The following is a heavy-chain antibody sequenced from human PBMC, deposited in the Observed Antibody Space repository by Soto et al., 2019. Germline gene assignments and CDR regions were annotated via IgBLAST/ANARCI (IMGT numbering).Heavy chain of an antibody. CDR2: IIPILGIA. Sequence: SVKVSCKASGGTFSSYTISWVRQAPGQGLEWMGRIIPILGIANYAQKFQGRVTITADKSTSTAYMELSSLRSEDTAVYYCARVGSNYEQQLAYFDYWGQGTLVTVSS. D-gene: IGHD6-13*01. J-gene: IGHJ4*02. CDR3: ARVGSNYEQQLAYFDY. CDR1: GGTFSSYT. V-gene: IGHV1-69*02.